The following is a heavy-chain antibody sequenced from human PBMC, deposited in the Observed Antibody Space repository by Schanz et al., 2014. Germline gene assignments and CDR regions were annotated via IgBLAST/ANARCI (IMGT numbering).Heavy chain of an antibody. D-gene: IGHD3-10*01. V-gene: IGHV3-21*04. CDR3: AKGRFRELSAFDI. Sequence: EVHLLESGGGLVEPGGSLRLSCAASGFNFSRYSLNWVRHAPGKGLEWVSSISYGTSYIYYAESVKGRFTISRDNAKNSLYQHMNSLRAEDTAVYYCAKGRFRELSAFDIWGQGTMVTVSS. J-gene: IGHJ3*02. CDR2: ISYGTSYI. CDR1: GFNFSRYS.